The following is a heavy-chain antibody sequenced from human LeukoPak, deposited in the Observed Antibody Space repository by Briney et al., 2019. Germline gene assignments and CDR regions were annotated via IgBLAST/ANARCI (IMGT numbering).Heavy chain of an antibody. CDR3: HQPVTLPA. J-gene: IGHJ5*02. V-gene: IGHV3-7*01. Sequence: GGSLRLSCVVSGITFRNYWMSLVRQAPGKGLEWVAFIKEDGSDKHYVDSVKGRFTISRDNAKNSLYLQMNSLRAEDTAVYFCHQPVTLPAWGQGALVTVSP. D-gene: IGHD2-2*01. CDR2: IKEDGSDK. CDR1: GITFRNYW.